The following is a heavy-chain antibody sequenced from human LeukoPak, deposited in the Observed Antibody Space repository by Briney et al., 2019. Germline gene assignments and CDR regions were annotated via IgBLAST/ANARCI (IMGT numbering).Heavy chain of an antibody. V-gene: IGHV3-21*01. Sequence: PGGSLRLSCAASGFTFSSYSMNWVRQAPGKGLEWVSSISSSSSYIYYADSVKGRFTISRDIAKNSLYLQMNSLRAEDTAVYYCARERGYSYGVTDYWGQGTLVTVSS. J-gene: IGHJ4*02. CDR3: ARERGYSYGVTDY. CDR1: GFTFSSYS. D-gene: IGHD5-18*01. CDR2: ISSSSSYI.